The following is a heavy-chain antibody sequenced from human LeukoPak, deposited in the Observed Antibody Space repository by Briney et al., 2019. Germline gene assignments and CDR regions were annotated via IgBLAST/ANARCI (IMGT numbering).Heavy chain of an antibody. Sequence: PGGSLRLSCAASGFIFSNFAMTWVRQAPGKGLEWVSTITGGGDGTFYADSVKGRFTISRDNSKNTLYLQMNSLRAEDTAVYYCARDLLGGGSHGLDYWGQGTLVTVSS. D-gene: IGHD1-26*01. V-gene: IGHV3-23*01. CDR1: GFIFSNFA. J-gene: IGHJ4*02. CDR3: ARDLLGGGSHGLDY. CDR2: ITGGGDGT.